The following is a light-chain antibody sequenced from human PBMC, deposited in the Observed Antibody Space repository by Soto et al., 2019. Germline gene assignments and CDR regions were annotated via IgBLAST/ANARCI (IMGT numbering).Light chain of an antibody. CDR3: QSYDSRQGV. J-gene: IGLJ3*02. V-gene: IGLV6-57*03. CDR2: EDD. Sequence: NFMLTQPHSVSESPGKTVTISCTRSSGTFASNSVQWYQQRPGSAPTIVISEDDQRPSGVPDRFSGSVDSSSNSASLTISGLKTEDEADYYCQSYDSRQGVFGGGTQLTVL. CDR1: SGTFASNS.